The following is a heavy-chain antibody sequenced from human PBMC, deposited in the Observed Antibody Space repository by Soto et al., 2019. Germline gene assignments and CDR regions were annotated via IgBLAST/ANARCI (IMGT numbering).Heavy chain of an antibody. J-gene: IGHJ6*02. CDR1: GFIFTRYS. CDR3: AKDTGTDYYYYYGMDV. Sequence: PGGSLRLSCAASGFIFTRYSMNWVRQAPGKGLEWVSSISSTTNYIYYGDSMKGRFTISRDNAKNSLYLQMNSLRAEDTAVYYCAKDTGTDYYYYYGMDVWGQGTTVTVSS. CDR2: ISSTTNYI. D-gene: IGHD1-1*01. V-gene: IGHV3-21*06.